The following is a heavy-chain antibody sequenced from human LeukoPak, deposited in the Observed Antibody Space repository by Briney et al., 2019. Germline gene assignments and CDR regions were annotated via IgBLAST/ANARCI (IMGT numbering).Heavy chain of an antibody. CDR1: GFTFSNAW. V-gene: IGHV3-15*01. Sequence: GGSLRLSCAASGFTFSNAWMSWVRQAPGKGLEWVGRIKSKTDGGTTDYAAPVKGRFTISRDDSKNTLYLQMNSLKTEDTAVYYCTTKDYYDSSGYYYGWHAFDIWGQGTMVTVSS. CDR3: TTKDYYDSSGYYYGWHAFDI. D-gene: IGHD3-22*01. CDR2: IKSKTDGGTT. J-gene: IGHJ3*02.